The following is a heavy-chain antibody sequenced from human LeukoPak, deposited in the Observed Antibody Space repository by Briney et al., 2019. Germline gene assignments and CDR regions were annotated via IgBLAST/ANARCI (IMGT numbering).Heavy chain of an antibody. D-gene: IGHD2-21*01. CDR1: GGSISSYY. Sequence: PSETLSLTCTVSGGSISSYYWSWIRQPPGKGLEWIGYIYYSGSTNYNPSLKSRVTISVDTSKNQFSLKLSSVTAADTAVYYCARGQPAIGWAYDPWGQGTLVTVSS. J-gene: IGHJ5*02. CDR2: IYYSGST. V-gene: IGHV4-59*01. CDR3: ARGQPAIGWAYDP.